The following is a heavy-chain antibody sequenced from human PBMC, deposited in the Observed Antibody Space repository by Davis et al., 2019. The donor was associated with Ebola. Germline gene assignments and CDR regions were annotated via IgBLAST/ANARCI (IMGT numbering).Heavy chain of an antibody. J-gene: IGHJ4*02. Sequence: GGSLRLSCAASGFTFSGSAMHWVRQASGKGLEWVGRIRSKANSYATAYAASVKGRFTISRDDPKNTAYLQMNSLKTEDTAVYYCTTQWLVLFARDYWGQGTLVTVSS. V-gene: IGHV3-73*01. CDR2: IRSKANSYAT. CDR1: GFTFSGSA. D-gene: IGHD6-19*01. CDR3: TTQWLVLFARDY.